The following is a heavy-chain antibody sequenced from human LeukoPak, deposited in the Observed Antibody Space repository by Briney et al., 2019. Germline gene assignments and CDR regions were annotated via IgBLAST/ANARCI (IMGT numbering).Heavy chain of an antibody. J-gene: IGHJ5*02. CDR3: ARGWGFVVVPAGFDP. CDR1: GGSFSGYY. V-gene: IGHV4-34*01. CDR2: INHSGST. Sequence: SETLSLTCAVYGGSFSGYYWSWIRQPPGKGLEWIGEINHSGSTNYNPSLKSRVTISVDTSKNQFSLKLSSVTAADTAVYYCARGWGFVVVPAGFDPWGQGTLVTVSS. D-gene: IGHD2-2*01.